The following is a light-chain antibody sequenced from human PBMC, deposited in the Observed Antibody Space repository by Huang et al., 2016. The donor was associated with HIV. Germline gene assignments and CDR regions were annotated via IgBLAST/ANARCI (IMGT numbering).Light chain of an antibody. J-gene: IGKJ1*01. V-gene: IGKV4-1*01. Sequence: DIVMTQSPDSLAVSLGERATINCKSSQSVLYSSNNKNYVAWYQQKAGKPPKLLIYWASTRESGVPDRFSGSGSGTDFTLTINSLQAEDVAVYYCQQYYSAPPTFGQGTKVEIK. CDR1: QSVLYSSNNKNY. CDR2: WAS. CDR3: QQYYSAPPT.